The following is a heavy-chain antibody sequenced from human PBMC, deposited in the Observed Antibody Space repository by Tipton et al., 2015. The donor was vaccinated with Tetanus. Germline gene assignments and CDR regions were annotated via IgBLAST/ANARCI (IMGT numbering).Heavy chain of an antibody. V-gene: IGHV4-31*03. Sequence: TLSLTCTVSGGSISSGGYYWSWIRQHPGKGLEWIGYIYYSGSTYYNPSLKSRVTISVDTSKNQFSLKLSSVTAADTAVYYCARGDSSGYYDVGGNDAFDIWGQGTVVTVSS. CDR1: GGSISSGGYY. CDR3: ARGDSSGYYDVGGNDAFDI. CDR2: IYYSGST. D-gene: IGHD3-22*01. J-gene: IGHJ3*02.